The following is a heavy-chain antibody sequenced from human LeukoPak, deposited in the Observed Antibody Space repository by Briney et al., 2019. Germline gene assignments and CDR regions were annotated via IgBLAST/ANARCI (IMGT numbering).Heavy chain of an antibody. J-gene: IGHJ4*02. D-gene: IGHD6-19*01. V-gene: IGHV4-61*01. CDR1: GYSISSGYY. CDR3: ARGIAVAPVDY. CDR2: IYYSGST. Sequence: SETLSLTCAVSGYSISSGYYWGWIRQPPGKGREWIGYIYYSGSTNYNPSLKSRVTISVDPSKNQFSLKLSSLTAADTAVYYCARGIAVAPVDYWGQGTLVTVSS.